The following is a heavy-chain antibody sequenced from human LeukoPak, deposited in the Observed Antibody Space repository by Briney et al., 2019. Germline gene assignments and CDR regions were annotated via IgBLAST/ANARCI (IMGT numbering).Heavy chain of an antibody. Sequence: SETLSLTCTVSGGSISSSSYYWGWIRQPPGKELEWIGSIYYSGSTYYNPSLKSRVTISVDTSKNQFSLKLSSVTAADTAVYYCAVTIAAPTLYFDCWGQGALVTVSS. D-gene: IGHD6-6*01. CDR1: GGSISSSSYY. CDR2: IYYSGST. J-gene: IGHJ4*02. CDR3: AVTIAAPTLYFDC. V-gene: IGHV4-39*01.